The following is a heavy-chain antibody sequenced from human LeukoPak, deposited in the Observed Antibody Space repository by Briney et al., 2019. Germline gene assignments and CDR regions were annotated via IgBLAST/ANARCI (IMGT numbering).Heavy chain of an antibody. CDR2: INHSGST. CDR3: ANIGYCSGGSCYRYGMDV. V-gene: IGHV4-34*01. CDR1: GGSFSGYY. Sequence: SETLSLTCAVYGGSFSGYYWSWIRQPPGKGLEWIGEINHSGSTNYNPSLKCRVTISVDTSKNQFSLKLSSVTAADTAVYYCANIGYCSGGSCYRYGMDVWGKGTTVTVSS. J-gene: IGHJ6*04. D-gene: IGHD2-15*01.